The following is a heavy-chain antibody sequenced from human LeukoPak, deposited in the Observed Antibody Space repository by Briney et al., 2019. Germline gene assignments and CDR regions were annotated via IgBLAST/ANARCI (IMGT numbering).Heavy chain of an antibody. J-gene: IGHJ4*02. Sequence: PSETLSLTCAVYGGSFSNYYWSWLRQPPGKGLEWIGEINHSGSTNYNPSLKSRVTISVDTSKNQFSLKLSSVTAADTAVYYCARVDDILTGPDYWGQGTLVTVSS. D-gene: IGHD3-9*01. V-gene: IGHV4-34*01. CDR1: GGSFSNYY. CDR2: INHSGST. CDR3: ARVDDILTGPDY.